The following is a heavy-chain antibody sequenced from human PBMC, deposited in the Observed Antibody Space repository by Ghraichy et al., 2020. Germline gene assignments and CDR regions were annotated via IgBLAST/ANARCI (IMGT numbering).Heavy chain of an antibody. CDR2: INHSGST. V-gene: IGHV4-34*01. CDR3: ARAHCSSTSCYNHWAFDI. CDR1: GGSFSGYY. Sequence: SETLSLTCAVYGGSFSGYYWSWIRQPPGKGLEWIGEINHSGSTNYNPSLKSRVTISVDTSKNQFSLKLSSVTAADTAVYYCARAHCSSTSCYNHWAFDIWGQGTMVTVSS. D-gene: IGHD2-2*02. J-gene: IGHJ3*02.